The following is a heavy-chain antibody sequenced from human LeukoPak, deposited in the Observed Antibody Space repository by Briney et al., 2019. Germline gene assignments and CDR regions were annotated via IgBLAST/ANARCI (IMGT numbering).Heavy chain of an antibody. CDR1: GFTFSSYE. Sequence: GGSLRLSCAASGFTFSSYEMNWVRQAPGQGLEWVLYISSSGSTIYYADSVKGRFTISRDNVKNSLYLQMNSLRAEDTAVYYCAGSLDVLLWFGEFYPDAFDIWGQGTMVTVSS. CDR3: AGSLDVLLWFGEFYPDAFDI. D-gene: IGHD3-10*01. J-gene: IGHJ3*02. V-gene: IGHV3-48*03. CDR2: ISSSGSTI.